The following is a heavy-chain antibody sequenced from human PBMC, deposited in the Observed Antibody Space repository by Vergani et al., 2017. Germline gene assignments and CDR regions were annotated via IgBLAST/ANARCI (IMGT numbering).Heavy chain of an antibody. CDR3: AREGHDYGGNWYYYYYYMDV. D-gene: IGHD4-23*01. J-gene: IGHJ6*03. CDR2: ISSNGGST. Sequence: VQLVESGGGLVQPGGSLRLSCSASGFTFSSYAMHWVRQAPGKGLEYVSAISSNGGSTYYADSVKGRFTISRDNSKNTLYLQMNSLRAEDTAVYYCAREGHDYGGNWYYYYYYMDVWGKGTTVTVSS. CDR1: GFTFSSYA. V-gene: IGHV3-64*04.